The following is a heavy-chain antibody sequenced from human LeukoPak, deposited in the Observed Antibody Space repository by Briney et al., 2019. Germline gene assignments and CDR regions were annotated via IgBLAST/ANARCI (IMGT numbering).Heavy chain of an antibody. CDR1: GYTFTGYY. D-gene: IGHD3-3*01. V-gene: IGHV1-2*02. CDR2: INPNSGGT. J-gene: IGHJ6*04. CDR3: ARGGGFTIFGVVSPDV. Sequence: ASVKVSCKASGYTFTGYYMHWVRQAPGQGLEWMGWINPNSGGTNYAQKFQGRVTMTRDTSISTAYMELTRLRSDDTAVYYCARGGGFTIFGVVSPDVWGKGTTATVSS.